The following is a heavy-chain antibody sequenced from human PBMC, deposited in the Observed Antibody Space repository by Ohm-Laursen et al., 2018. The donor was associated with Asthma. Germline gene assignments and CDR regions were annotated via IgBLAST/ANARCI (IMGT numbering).Heavy chain of an antibody. CDR1: GFSFNTYS. Sequence: GSLRLSCTASGFSFNTYSMNWVRQAPGKGLEWVSAIDGSGGRTYYADSVKGQFTISRDNPRNTLYLQMNSLRAEDTAVYYCAKDSSEVVAADEYWGQGTLVTVSS. V-gene: IGHV3-23*01. CDR3: AKDSSEVVAADEY. D-gene: IGHD2-15*01. CDR2: IDGSGGRT. J-gene: IGHJ4*02.